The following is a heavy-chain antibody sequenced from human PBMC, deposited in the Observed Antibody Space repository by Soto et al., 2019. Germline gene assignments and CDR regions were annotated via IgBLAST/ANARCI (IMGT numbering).Heavy chain of an antibody. Sequence: EVQLVESGGGLVQPGGSLRLSCLASEFPFKTYWRNWVRQAPGGGLEWWANKKDEGSEKNYVDSVKGRFTISRDNAKNSLYLQMNSLRGEDTAVYFCARDWGTPGRGSAVGYYYHYGMDVWGQGTTVTVSS. V-gene: IGHV3-7*05. J-gene: IGHJ6*02. D-gene: IGHD6-19*01. CDR2: KKDEGSEK. CDR1: EFPFKTYW. CDR3: ARDWGTPGRGSAVGYYYHYGMDV.